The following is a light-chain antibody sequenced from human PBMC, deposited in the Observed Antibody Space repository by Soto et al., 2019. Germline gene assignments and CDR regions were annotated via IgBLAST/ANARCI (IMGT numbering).Light chain of an antibody. V-gene: IGKV1D-17*01. CDR3: QQYYSYPWT. Sequence: NIQMTQSPSAMSASVGDRVTITCRARQGISNYLAWFQQKPGKVPKLLIYAASTLQSGVPSRFSGSGSGTDFTLTISCLQSEDFATYYCQQYYSYPWTFGQGTKVDIK. CDR2: AAS. CDR1: QGISNY. J-gene: IGKJ1*01.